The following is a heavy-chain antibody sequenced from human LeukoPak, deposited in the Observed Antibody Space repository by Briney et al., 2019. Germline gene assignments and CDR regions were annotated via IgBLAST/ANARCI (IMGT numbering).Heavy chain of an antibody. J-gene: IGHJ4*02. CDR2: ISSSSSYI. CDR1: GFTFSSYA. V-gene: IGHV3-21*01. CDR3: ARDHHSSSSQLDY. Sequence: PGGSLRLSCAASGFTFSSYAMSWVRQAPGKGLEWVSSISSSSSYIYYADSVKGRFTISRDNAKNSLYLQMNSLRAEDTAVYYCARDHHSSSSQLDYWGQGTLVTVSS. D-gene: IGHD6-6*01.